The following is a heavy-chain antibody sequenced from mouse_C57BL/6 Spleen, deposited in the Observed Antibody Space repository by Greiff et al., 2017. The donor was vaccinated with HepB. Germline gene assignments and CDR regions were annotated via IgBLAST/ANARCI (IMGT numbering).Heavy chain of an antibody. Sequence: VQLQQSGAELVKPGASVKLSCKASGYTFTSYWMQWVKQRPGQGLEWIGEIDPSDSYTNYNQKFKGKATLTVDTSSSTAYMQLSSLTSEDSAVYYCARSTAQATWFAYWGQGTLVTVSA. J-gene: IGHJ3*01. CDR1: GYTFTSYW. D-gene: IGHD3-2*02. CDR2: IDPSDSYT. CDR3: ARSTAQATWFAY. V-gene: IGHV1-50*01.